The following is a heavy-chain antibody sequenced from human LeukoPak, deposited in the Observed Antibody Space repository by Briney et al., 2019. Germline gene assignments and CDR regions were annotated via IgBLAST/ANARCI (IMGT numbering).Heavy chain of an antibody. V-gene: IGHV3-30-3*01. CDR1: GFAFVTYA. CDR3: AREAY. J-gene: IGHJ1*01. CDR2: ISSDGNNK. Sequence: PGGSLRLSCAASGFAFVTYAMHWVRQAPGKGLEWVAVISSDGNNKYYADSVKGRFTISRDDSKNTLFLQMNSLRAEDTAVYYCAREAYWGQGTLVTVSS.